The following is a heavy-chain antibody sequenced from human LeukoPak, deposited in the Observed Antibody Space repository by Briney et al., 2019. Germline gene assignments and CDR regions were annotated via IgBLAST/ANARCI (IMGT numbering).Heavy chain of an antibody. CDR1: GYFISIVYY. D-gene: IGHD3-10*01. J-gene: IGHJ3*02. CDR3: ARDLWFGTPGDAFDT. Sequence: PSETLSLICTVSGYFISIVYYWDWLRQRPGTGLDWIGSIYHSGSTYYNPSLKSRVTISVDTSKNQFSLKLSSVTAADTAVYYCARDLWFGTPGDAFDTWGQGTMVTVSS. V-gene: IGHV4-38-2*02. CDR2: IYHSGST.